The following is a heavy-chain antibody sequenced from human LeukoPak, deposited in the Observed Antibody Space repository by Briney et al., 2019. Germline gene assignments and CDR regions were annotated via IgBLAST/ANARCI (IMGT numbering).Heavy chain of an antibody. CDR2: ITSSSSYT. D-gene: IGHD3-3*01. CDR3: ARVGYYDFWSGTNYFDY. Sequence: GGSLRLSCAASGFTCSSYSMNWVRQAPGKGLEWVSSITSSSSYTYHSDSGKGRFTISRDNAKNSLYLQMNSLRAEDTAVYYCARVGYYDFWSGTNYFDYWGQGTLVTVSS. V-gene: IGHV3-21*01. J-gene: IGHJ4*02. CDR1: GFTCSSYS.